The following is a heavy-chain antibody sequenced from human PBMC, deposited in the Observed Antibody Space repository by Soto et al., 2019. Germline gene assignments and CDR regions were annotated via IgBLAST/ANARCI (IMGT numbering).Heavy chain of an antibody. Sequence: GGSLRLSCAASGFTFNNSAMTWVRQAPGQGLEWVASISENGGSRGGTYYADSVKGRFTISRDNSKNTLYLQVDSLTGDETAVYYCASANAVVSAPLGIWGQGALVTVSS. CDR3: ASANAVVSAPLGI. V-gene: IGHV3-23*01. J-gene: IGHJ3*02. D-gene: IGHD2-21*01. CDR1: GFTFNNSA. CDR2: ISENGGSRGGT.